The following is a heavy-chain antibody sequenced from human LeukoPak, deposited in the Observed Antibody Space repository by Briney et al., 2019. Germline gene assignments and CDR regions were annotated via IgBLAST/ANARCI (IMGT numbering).Heavy chain of an antibody. CDR3: ARDPTTVVSVPYYFDD. J-gene: IGHJ4*02. D-gene: IGHD4-11*01. V-gene: IGHV4-34*01. Sequence: SETLSLTCAVYGGSFSGYYWSWIRQPPGKGLEWIGEINHSGSANYNPSFKSRVTISLGTSKNQFSLELRSVTAADTAVYYCARDPTTVVSVPYYFDDWGQGTLVTVSS. CDR1: GGSFSGYY. CDR2: INHSGSA.